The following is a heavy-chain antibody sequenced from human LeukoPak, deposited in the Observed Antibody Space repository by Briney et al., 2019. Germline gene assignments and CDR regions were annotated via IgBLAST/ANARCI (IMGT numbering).Heavy chain of an antibody. Sequence: GESLKISCKGSGYSFTSYWIGWVRQMPGKGLEWMGIIYPGDSDTRYSPSFQGQVTISADKSISTAYLQWSSLKASDTAMYYYARGPYCSGGSCYLGYYYYGMDVWGQGTTVTVSS. CDR2: IYPGDSDT. V-gene: IGHV5-51*01. CDR3: ARGPYCSGGSCYLGYYYYGMDV. J-gene: IGHJ6*02. CDR1: GYSFTSYW. D-gene: IGHD2-15*01.